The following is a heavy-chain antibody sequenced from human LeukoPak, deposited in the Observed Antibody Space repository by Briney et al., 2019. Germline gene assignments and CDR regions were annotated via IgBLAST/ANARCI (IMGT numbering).Heavy chain of an antibody. CDR1: GFTLSTYE. D-gene: IGHD1-1*01. Sequence: GGSLRLSCAASGFTLSTYEMSWVRQAPGKGPEWVSYIGSSGNTIYYADSVKGRFTISRDNAKNSLYLQMNSLRAEDTAVYYCARDLNWNASYWGQGTLVTVSS. V-gene: IGHV3-48*03. CDR3: ARDLNWNASY. CDR2: IGSSGNTI. J-gene: IGHJ4*02.